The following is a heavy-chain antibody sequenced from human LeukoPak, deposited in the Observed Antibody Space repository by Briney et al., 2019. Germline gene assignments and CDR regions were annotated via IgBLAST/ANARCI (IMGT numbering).Heavy chain of an antibody. CDR2: IYYSGST. CDR1: GGSISSSSYY. D-gene: IGHD3-9*01. J-gene: IGHJ4*02. CDR3: ARQLHDILTGYYPYYFDY. Sequence: SETLSLTCTVSGGSISSSSYYWGWLRQPPGKGLEWIGSIYYSGSTYYNPSLKRRVTISVDTSKNQFSLKLSSVTAADTAVYYCARQLHDILTGYYPYYFDYWGQGTLVTVSS. V-gene: IGHV4-39*01.